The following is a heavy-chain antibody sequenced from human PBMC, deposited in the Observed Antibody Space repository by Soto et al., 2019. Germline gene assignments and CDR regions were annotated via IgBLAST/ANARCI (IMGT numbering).Heavy chain of an antibody. CDR1: GDSVSSNTSS. V-gene: IGHV6-1*01. D-gene: IGHD5-12*01. J-gene: IGHJ5*02. CDR2: TYFRSKWYN. Sequence: SQTLSLPCVISGDSVSSNTSSCTFIRQSPSRGLEWLGRTYFRSKWYNDYAVSVKSRIIINPDTSNNQFSLQLNSVTPEDTAVYFCAKGDNLGPKTGYAFDPWGQGIMVTVSS. CDR3: AKGDNLGPKTGYAFDP.